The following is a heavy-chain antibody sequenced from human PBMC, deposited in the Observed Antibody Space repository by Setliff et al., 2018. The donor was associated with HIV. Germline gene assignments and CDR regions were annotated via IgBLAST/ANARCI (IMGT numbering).Heavy chain of an antibody. D-gene: IGHD2-15*01. CDR2: ITNTGAT. CDR1: GDSISSGNYY. Sequence: SETLSLTCTVSGDSISSGNYYWTWIRQPAGKALEWIGRITNTGATEYNPSLKSRVTISVDASERHFSLRMTSTTAADTAIYSCARGVPLLPPNFWGQGTLVTVSS. CDR3: ARGVPLLPPNF. V-gene: IGHV4-61*02. J-gene: IGHJ4*02.